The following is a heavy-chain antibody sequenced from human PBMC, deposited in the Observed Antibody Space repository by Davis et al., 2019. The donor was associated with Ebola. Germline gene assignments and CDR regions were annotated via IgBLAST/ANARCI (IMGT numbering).Heavy chain of an antibody. Sequence: GGSLRPSCAASGFTFDDYAMHWVRQAPGKGLEWVSGISWNSGRIGYADSVKGRFTISRDNAKNSLYLQINSLRAEDTAVYYCARDDFWSGYTPYYYGMDVWGQGTTVTVSS. V-gene: IGHV3-9*01. J-gene: IGHJ6*02. CDR2: ISWNSGRI. CDR3: ARDDFWSGYTPYYYGMDV. CDR1: GFTFDDYA. D-gene: IGHD3-3*01.